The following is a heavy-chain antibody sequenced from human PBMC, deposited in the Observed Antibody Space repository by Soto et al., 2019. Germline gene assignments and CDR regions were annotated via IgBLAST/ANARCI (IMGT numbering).Heavy chain of an antibody. D-gene: IGHD6-13*01. CDR2: FYSGST. Sequence: LSLTCIVSGASINSRSSYWGWIRQPPGKGLEWVGTFYSGSTYNNPSLKSRVTISVDTSKNQFSLKLSSVAAEDTAIYYCATTRGIAVGGSFDHWGQGTLVTVSS. V-gene: IGHV4-39*01. J-gene: IGHJ5*02. CDR3: ATTRGIAVGGSFDH. CDR1: GASINSRSSY.